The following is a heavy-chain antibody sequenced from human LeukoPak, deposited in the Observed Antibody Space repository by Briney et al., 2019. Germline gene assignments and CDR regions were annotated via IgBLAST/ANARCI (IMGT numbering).Heavy chain of an antibody. Sequence: GASVKVSCKASGYTFTSYGISWVRQAPGQGLEWMGWISAYNGNTNYAQKLQGRVTMTTDTSTSTAYMELRSLRSDDTAVYYCAREVRKAASLRNYYYYMDVWGKGTTVTVSS. CDR1: GYTFTSYG. D-gene: IGHD6-13*01. J-gene: IGHJ6*03. CDR2: ISAYNGNT. CDR3: AREVRKAASLRNYYYYMDV. V-gene: IGHV1-18*01.